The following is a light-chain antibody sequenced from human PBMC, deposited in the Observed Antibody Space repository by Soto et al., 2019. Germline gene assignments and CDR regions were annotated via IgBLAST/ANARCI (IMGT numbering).Light chain of an antibody. V-gene: IGLV2-23*01. CDR1: NSDVGSYNL. CDR2: EGS. J-gene: IGLJ2*01. CDR3: CSYAGSGTFVA. Sequence: QSALTQPASVSGSPGQSTTISCTGPNSDVGSYNLVSWYQQHPGKAPKLMIYEGSKRPSGVSNRFSGSKSGNTASLTISGLQAEDEADYYCCSYAGSGTFVAFGGGTQLTVL.